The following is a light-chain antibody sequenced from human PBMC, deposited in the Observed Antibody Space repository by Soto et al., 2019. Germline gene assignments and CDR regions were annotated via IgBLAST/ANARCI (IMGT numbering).Light chain of an antibody. V-gene: IGKV3-20*01. CDR2: GAS. J-gene: IGKJ2*01. CDR3: QQYGSSSYT. CDR1: QSVSSTY. Sequence: EIVLTQSPGTLSLSPGERATLSCRASQSVSSTYLSWYQQKPGQAPWLLIYGASSRATGIPDRFSGSGSGTDFTLTIGRLEPEDFAVYYCQQYGSSSYTFGQGTKLEIK.